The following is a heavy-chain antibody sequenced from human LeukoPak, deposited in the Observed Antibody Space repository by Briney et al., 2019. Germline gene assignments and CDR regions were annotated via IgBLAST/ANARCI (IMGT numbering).Heavy chain of an antibody. J-gene: IGHJ4*02. Sequence: PSETLSLTCTVSGVTISSYHWNWIRQAPGKGLEWIGYIYYSGSTNYNPSLKSRVTISVNTSKNQFSLKLSSVTAADTAVYYCARGGYGGGWSSLNFDYWGQGTLVTVSP. CDR2: IYYSGST. D-gene: IGHD6-19*01. CDR3: ARGGYGGGWSSLNFDY. V-gene: IGHV4-59*01. CDR1: GVTISSYH.